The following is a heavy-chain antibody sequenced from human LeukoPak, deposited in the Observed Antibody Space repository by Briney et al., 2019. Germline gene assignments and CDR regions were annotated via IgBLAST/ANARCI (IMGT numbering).Heavy chain of an antibody. Sequence: SETLSLTCTVSGGSISSYYWSWIRQPPGKGLEWIGYIYYSGSTNYNPSLKSRVTISVDTSKNQFSLKLGSVTAADTAVYYCARGAAGTRWAFDIWGQGTMVTVSS. D-gene: IGHD6-13*01. V-gene: IGHV4-59*01. CDR2: IYYSGST. CDR3: ARGAAGTRWAFDI. CDR1: GGSISSYY. J-gene: IGHJ3*02.